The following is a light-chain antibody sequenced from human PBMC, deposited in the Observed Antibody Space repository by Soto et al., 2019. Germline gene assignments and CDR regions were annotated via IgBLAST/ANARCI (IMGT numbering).Light chain of an antibody. V-gene: IGKV3-15*01. CDR2: DAF. CDR1: QNVKTR. J-gene: IGKJ4*01. Sequence: EKVMTQSPATLSVSPGERATLSSRASQNVKTRLAWYQQKPGQAPRLLIYDAFTRATGIPARFSGSASGTEFTLTISSLQSEDFAFYYCQQYDEWPLTFGGGTKVEIK. CDR3: QQYDEWPLT.